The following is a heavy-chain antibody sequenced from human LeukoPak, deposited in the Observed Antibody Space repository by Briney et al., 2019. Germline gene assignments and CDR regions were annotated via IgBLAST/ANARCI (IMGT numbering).Heavy chain of an antibody. D-gene: IGHD3-10*01. CDR2: IRYNGNNQ. V-gene: IGHV3-30*02. CDR1: GITFSSYG. Sequence: GGSLRLSCAASGITFSSYGMHWVRQAPGKGLEWVAFIRYNGNNQYYADSVKGRFTISRDNSKNTLYLQMNSLKGDDTAVYYCAKDSAFYYIDVWGKGTTVIISS. J-gene: IGHJ6*03. CDR3: AKDSAFYYIDV.